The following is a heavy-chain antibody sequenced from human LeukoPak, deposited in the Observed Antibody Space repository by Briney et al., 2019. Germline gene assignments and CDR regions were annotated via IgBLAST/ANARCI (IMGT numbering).Heavy chain of an antibody. CDR3: TSTVDGRYYFDY. CDR1: GFTFSGSA. D-gene: IGHD4-23*01. V-gene: IGHV3-73*01. J-gene: IGHJ4*02. CDR2: IRSKANSYAT. Sequence: GGSLKLSCAASGFTFSGSAMHWVRQASGKGLEWVGRIRSKANSYATAYAASVKGRFTISIDDSKNTAYLQMNSLKTEDTAVYYCTSTVDGRYYFDYWGQRTLVTVSS.